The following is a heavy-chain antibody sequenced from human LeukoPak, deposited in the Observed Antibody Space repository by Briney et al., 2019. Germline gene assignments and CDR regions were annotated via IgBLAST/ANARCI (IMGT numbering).Heavy chain of an antibody. V-gene: IGHV3-43*02. CDR2: ISGDGGST. CDR1: GFTFDDYA. J-gene: IGHJ4*02. CDR3: AKDPYDYGYFDY. D-gene: IGHD3-16*01. Sequence: GGSLRLSCAASGFTFDDYAMHWVRQAPGKGLEWASLISGDGGSTYYADSVKGRFTISRDNSKNSLYLQMNSLRTEDTALYYCAKDPYDYGYFDYWGQGTLVTVSS.